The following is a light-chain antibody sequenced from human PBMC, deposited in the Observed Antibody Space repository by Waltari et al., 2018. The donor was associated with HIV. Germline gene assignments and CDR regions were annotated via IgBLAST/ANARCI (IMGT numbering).Light chain of an antibody. Sequence: QSALTQPPSVSGSPGQSVTIPCTGPPIDVGAYTFVSWYQQHPGKAPKVLIYDVSKRPSGVPDRFSGSKSGNTASLTISGLQAEDEADYYCCSYAGSYTWVFGGGTKLTVL. CDR2: DVS. J-gene: IGLJ3*02. CDR3: CSYAGSYTWV. V-gene: IGLV2-11*01. CDR1: PIDVGAYTF.